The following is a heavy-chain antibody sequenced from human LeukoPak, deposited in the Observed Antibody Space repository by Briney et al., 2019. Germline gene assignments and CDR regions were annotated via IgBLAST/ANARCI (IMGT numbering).Heavy chain of an antibody. V-gene: IGHV3-30*04. J-gene: IGHJ4*02. CDR2: ISYDGSNK. D-gene: IGHD5-18*01. CDR3: ARVRRGYSYGRSLGY. CDR1: GFTFSSYA. Sequence: GRSLRLSCAASGFTFSSYAMHWVRQAPGKGLEWVAVISYDGSNKYYADSVKGRFTISRDNSKNTLYLQMNSLRAEDTAVYYCARVRRGYSYGRSLGYWGQGTLVTVSS.